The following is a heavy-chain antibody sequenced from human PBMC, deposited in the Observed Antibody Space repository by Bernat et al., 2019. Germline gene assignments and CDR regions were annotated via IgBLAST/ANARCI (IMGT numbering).Heavy chain of an antibody. V-gene: IGHV3-30*03. Sequence: QVQLVESGGGVVQPGRSLRLSCAASGFTFSSYGMHWVRQAPGKGLEWVAVISYDGSNKYYADSVKGRFTISRDNSKNTLYLQMNSLRAEDTAVYYCARDGRITMIALTGEYFDLWGRGTLVTVSS. CDR1: GFTFSSYG. CDR3: ARDGRITMIALTGEYFDL. D-gene: IGHD3-22*01. J-gene: IGHJ2*01. CDR2: ISYDGSNK.